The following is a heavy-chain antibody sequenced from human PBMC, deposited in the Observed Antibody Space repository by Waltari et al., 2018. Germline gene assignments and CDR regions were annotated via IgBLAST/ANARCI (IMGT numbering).Heavy chain of an antibody. J-gene: IGHJ4*02. Sequence: EVQLVESGGGLVQPGGSLRLSCAASGFTFGSYAISWVRQAPGKGLEWVSAISASGDSTHYVDSVKGRFTISRDNSKDTLYLQMNSLRVEDTAVYYCAKGNADLDSWGQGALVTVSS. CDR1: GFTFGSYA. CDR3: AKGNADLDS. CDR2: ISASGDST. V-gene: IGHV3-23*04.